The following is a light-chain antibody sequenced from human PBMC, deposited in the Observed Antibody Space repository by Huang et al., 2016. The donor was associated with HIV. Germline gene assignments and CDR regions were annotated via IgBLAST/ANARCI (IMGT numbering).Light chain of an antibody. Sequence: AIQMTQSPSSLSASVGDRVTITCRASQGIGNDLGWYQQKPGKTPKLLIYAASNSQTGVQSRFSGSGSDTDFTLTISSLQPEDFATYYCLQVYNYPFTFGPGTKVDIK. CDR3: LQVYNYPFT. J-gene: IGKJ3*01. CDR2: AAS. CDR1: QGIGND. V-gene: IGKV1-6*01.